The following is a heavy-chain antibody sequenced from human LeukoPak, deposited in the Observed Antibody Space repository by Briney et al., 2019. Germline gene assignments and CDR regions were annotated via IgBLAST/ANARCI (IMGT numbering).Heavy chain of an antibody. CDR2: ISSSSSYI. CDR3: ARYYCSSSSCYTPYYMDV. CDR1: GFTFSSYS. V-gene: IGHV3-21*01. J-gene: IGHJ6*03. Sequence: GGTLRLSCAASGFTFSSYSMNWVRQAPGKGLEWVSSISSSSSYIYYADSVKGRFTISRDNAKNSLYLQMNSLRAEDTAVYYCARYYCSSSSCYTPYYMDVWGKGTTVTVSS. D-gene: IGHD2-2*02.